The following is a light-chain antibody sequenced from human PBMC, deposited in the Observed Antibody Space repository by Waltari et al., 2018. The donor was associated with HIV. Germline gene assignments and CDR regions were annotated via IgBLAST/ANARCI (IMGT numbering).Light chain of an antibody. V-gene: IGLV2-14*01. J-gene: IGLJ2*01. CDR3: SSYTSSSTLV. CDR1: SSDVGGYHY. Sequence: QSALTQPASVSGSPGQSITISCTATSSDVGGYHYVSWYQQQQGTAPKLMIYDVSNQPSGVSNRFSGSKSGNTASLTISGLQAEDEADYYCSSYTSSSTLVFGGGTKLTVL. CDR2: DVS.